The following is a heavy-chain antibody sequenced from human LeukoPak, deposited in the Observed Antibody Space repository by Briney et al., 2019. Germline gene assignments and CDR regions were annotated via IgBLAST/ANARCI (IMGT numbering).Heavy chain of an antibody. D-gene: IGHD3-16*01. CDR3: ARDAGWGRLDS. CDR2: LASDESNK. CDR1: GLTISDSW. J-gene: IGHJ4*02. Sequence: QPGGSLRLSCAASGLTISDSWIHWVRQAPGKGLMWVSRLASDESNKIYADSVEGRFTISRDNAKNTLYLQMNSLRVEDTGIYYCARDAGWGRLDSWGQGALVTVSS. V-gene: IGHV3-74*01.